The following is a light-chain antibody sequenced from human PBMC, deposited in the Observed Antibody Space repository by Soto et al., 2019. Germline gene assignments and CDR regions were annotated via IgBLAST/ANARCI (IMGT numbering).Light chain of an antibody. CDR2: LNNDGSH. CDR3: QTWGTGIKWV. CDR1: TGHSHYA. J-gene: IGLJ3*02. V-gene: IGLV4-69*01. Sequence: QPVLTQSPSASASLGASVKLTCTLSTGHSHYAVAWHQQQAEKGPRILMKLNNDGSHYRGVGIPDRFSGSSSGTERYLTISSLQSDDEADYFCQTWGTGIKWVFGAGNKLTVL.